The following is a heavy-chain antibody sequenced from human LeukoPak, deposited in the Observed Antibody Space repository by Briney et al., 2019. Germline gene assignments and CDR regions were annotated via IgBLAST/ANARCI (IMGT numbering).Heavy chain of an antibody. D-gene: IGHD3-22*01. CDR2: INPNSGGT. CDR1: GYTFTGYY. V-gene: IGHV1-2*02. CDR3: AREDSSGYRPPDAFDI. J-gene: IGHJ3*02. Sequence: GASVKVSCKASGYTFTGYYMHWVRQAPGQGLEWMGWINPNSGGTNYAQKFQGRVTMTRDTSISTAYMELSRLRSDDTAVYYCAREDSSGYRPPDAFDIWGQGTMVTVSS.